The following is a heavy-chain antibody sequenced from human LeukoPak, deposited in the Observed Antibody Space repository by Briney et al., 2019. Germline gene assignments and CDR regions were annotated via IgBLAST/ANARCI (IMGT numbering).Heavy chain of an antibody. J-gene: IGHJ6*02. CDR2: MNPNSGNT. Sequence: ASVKGSCKASGYTFTSYDINWVRQATGQGLEWMGWMNPNSGNTGYAQKFQGRVTMTRNTSISTAYMELSSLRSEDTAVYYCARVVVRGVIIPMTTYYYYYGMDVWGQGTTVTVSS. CDR3: ARVVVRGVIIPMTTYYYYYGMDV. D-gene: IGHD3-10*01. V-gene: IGHV1-8*01. CDR1: GYTFTSYD.